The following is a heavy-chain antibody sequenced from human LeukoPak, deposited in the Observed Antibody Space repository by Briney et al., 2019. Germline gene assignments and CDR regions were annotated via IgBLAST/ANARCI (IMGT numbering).Heavy chain of an antibody. D-gene: IGHD3-22*01. V-gene: IGHV3-48*01. CDR2: ISSSSSTI. CDR3: ARDRAPRITMIVVVTNRYHYGMDV. J-gene: IGHJ6*02. CDR1: GFTFSSYS. Sequence: PGGSLRLSCAASGFTFSSYSMNWVRQAPGKGLEWVSYISSSSSTIYYADSVKGRFTISRDNSKNTLYLQMNSLRAEDTAVYYCARDRAPRITMIVVVTNRYHYGMDVWGQGTTVTVSS.